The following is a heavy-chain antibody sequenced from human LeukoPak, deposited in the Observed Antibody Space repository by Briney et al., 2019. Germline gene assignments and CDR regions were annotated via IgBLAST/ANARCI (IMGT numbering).Heavy chain of an antibody. V-gene: IGHV1-2*02. CDR1: GYTFADYY. D-gene: IGHD3-9*01. J-gene: IGHJ5*02. CDR2: IYPKSGGT. Sequence: ASVKVSCKTSGYTFADYYIHWVRQAPGQGLEWMGWIYPKSGGTNSAQKFQGRVTMTRDTSISTAYMELSRLRFDDTAVYYCARVSTSGYRDWLDPWGQGTLVTVSS. CDR3: ARVSTSGYRDWLDP.